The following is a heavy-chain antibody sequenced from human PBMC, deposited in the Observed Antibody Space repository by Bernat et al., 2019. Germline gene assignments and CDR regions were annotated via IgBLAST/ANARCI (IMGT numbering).Heavy chain of an antibody. V-gene: IGHV3-15*01. J-gene: IGHJ3*02. Sequence: EVQLVESGGGLVKPGGSLRLSCAASGFTFSNAWMSWVRQAPGKGLEWVGRIKSKTDGGTTDYAAPVKGRFTISRDNSKNTLYLQMNSLRAEDTAVYYCARDFRFLEWSHRNDAFDIWGQGTMVTVSS. CDR3: ARDFRFLEWSHRNDAFDI. CDR2: IKSKTDGGTT. CDR1: GFTFSNAW. D-gene: IGHD3-3*01.